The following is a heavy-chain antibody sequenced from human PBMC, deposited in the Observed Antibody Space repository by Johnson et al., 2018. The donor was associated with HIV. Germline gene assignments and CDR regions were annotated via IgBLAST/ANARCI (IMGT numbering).Heavy chain of an antibody. D-gene: IGHD3-3*01. V-gene: IGHV3-9*01. Sequence: VQLVESGGGLVQPGRSLRLSCTASGFNFDDFAMHWVRQAPGKGLEWVSSISWNRASVAYADSVKGRFTISRDSAKKSLYLQMNSLRAEDTAVYYCARGGVIHDAFDIWGQGTMVTLSS. CDR1: GFNFDDFA. CDR3: ARGGVIHDAFDI. J-gene: IGHJ3*02. CDR2: ISWNRASV.